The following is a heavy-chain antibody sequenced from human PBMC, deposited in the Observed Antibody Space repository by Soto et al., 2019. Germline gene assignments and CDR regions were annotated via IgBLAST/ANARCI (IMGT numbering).Heavy chain of an antibody. Sequence: EVQLVESGGALVQPGGSLRLSCAASGFTFSGRSMHWVRQAPGKGVVWVSGIDNAGTDSTYADSVKGRFTSSRDNAKNTLYLQMHRLRGEDTAVYYCARVLCGPDVWGKGTTVTVSS. J-gene: IGHJ6*04. CDR3: ARVLCGPDV. D-gene: IGHD2-21*01. V-gene: IGHV3-74*01. CDR1: GFTFSGRS. CDR2: IDNAGTDS.